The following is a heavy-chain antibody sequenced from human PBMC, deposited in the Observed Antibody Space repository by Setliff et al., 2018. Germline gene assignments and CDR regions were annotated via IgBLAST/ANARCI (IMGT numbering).Heavy chain of an antibody. V-gene: IGHV4-4*07. D-gene: IGHD3-3*01. CDR1: GDSISTYY. Sequence: ASETLSLTCTVSGDSISTYYWSWIRRPAGKGLEWIGRVFVDGSTNYNPSLKSRVTMSVDTSKNRFSLNLPSVTAADTAVYYCARVSGFLYIDVWGKGTTVTVSS. J-gene: IGHJ6*03. CDR2: VFVDGST. CDR3: ARVSGFLYIDV.